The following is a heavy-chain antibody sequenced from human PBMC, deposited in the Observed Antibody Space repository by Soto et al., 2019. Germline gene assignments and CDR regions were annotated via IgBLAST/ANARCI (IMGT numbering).Heavy chain of an antibody. CDR2: IYRSGST. CDR1: GSSLSTTHW. D-gene: IGHD6-13*01. J-gene: IGHJ4*02. CDR3: ARTVRSYSWSYFDD. V-gene: IGHV4-4*02. Sequence: QVQLQESGPGLVKPSGTLSLTCAVSGSSLSTTHWWSWVRQSPGKGLEWIGEIYRSGSTKYNPSLKSRVSMSLDKSENEFSLNLKSVSAADTAVYYCARTVRSYSWSYFDDWGQGTLVTVSS.